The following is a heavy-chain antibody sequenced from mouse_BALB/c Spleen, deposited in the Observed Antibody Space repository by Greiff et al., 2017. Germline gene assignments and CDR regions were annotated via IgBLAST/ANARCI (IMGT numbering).Heavy chain of an antibody. Sequence: EVQLQQSGPELVKPGASVKISCKASGYTFTDYNMHWVKQSHGKSLEWIGYIYPYNGGTGYNQKFKSKATLTVDNSSSTAYMELRSLTSEDSAVYYCARRHYRYDGYFDVWGAGTTVTVSS. CDR3: ARRHYRYDGYFDV. J-gene: IGHJ1*01. D-gene: IGHD2-14*01. CDR2: IYPYNGGT. CDR1: GYTFTDYN. V-gene: IGHV1S29*02.